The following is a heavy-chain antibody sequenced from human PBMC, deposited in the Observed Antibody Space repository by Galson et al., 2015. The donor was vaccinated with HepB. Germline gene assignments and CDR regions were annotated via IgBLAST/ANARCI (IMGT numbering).Heavy chain of an antibody. CDR2: IYYSGST. J-gene: IGHJ5*02. D-gene: IGHD2-15*01. CDR3: ARCSRGSGRQNDWFDP. Sequence: ETLSLTCTVSGGSISSSSYYWGWIRQPPGKGLEWIGSIYYSGSTYYNPSLKSRVTISVDTSKNQFSLKLSSVTAADTAVYYCARCSRGSGRQNDWFDPWGQGTLVTVSS. CDR1: GGSISSSSYY. V-gene: IGHV4-39*07.